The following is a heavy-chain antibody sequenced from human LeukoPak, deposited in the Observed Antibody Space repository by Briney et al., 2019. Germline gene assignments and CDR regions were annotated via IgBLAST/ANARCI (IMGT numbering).Heavy chain of an antibody. J-gene: IGHJ4*02. Sequence: GESLKISCKGSGYSFTSYWIGWVRQMPGKGLEWMGIIYPGDSDTRYSPSFQGQVTISADKSISTAYLQWSSLKASDTTMYYCARHRPYSSGWRHFDYWGQGTLVTVSS. CDR2: IYPGDSDT. D-gene: IGHD6-19*01. V-gene: IGHV5-51*01. CDR3: ARHRPYSSGWRHFDY. CDR1: GYSFTSYW.